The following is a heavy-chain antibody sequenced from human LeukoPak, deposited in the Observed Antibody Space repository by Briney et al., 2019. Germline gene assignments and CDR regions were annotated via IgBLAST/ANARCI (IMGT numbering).Heavy chain of an antibody. CDR2: ISTSSIYI. CDR1: GFTFSSYN. J-gene: IGHJ6*03. V-gene: IGHV3-21*01. D-gene: IGHD5-12*01. CDR3: AREQSGYDVKKYYHYMDV. Sequence: GGSLRLSCAASGFTFSSYNMNWVRQAPGKGLEWVSSISTSSIYIYYGDSVKGRLTISRDNAKNSLYLQMNSLRAEDTAVYYCAREQSGYDVKKYYHYMDVWGKGTTVTVSS.